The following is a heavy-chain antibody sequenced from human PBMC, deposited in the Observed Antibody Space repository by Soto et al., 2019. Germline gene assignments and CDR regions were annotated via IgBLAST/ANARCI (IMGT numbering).Heavy chain of an antibody. J-gene: IGHJ3*02. CDR3: ASPIGGSYNAFDI. D-gene: IGHD1-26*01. Sequence: ASVNVSCKSSGYTFISYYIHWVREAPGQGLQWMGITNPSGSITTYAQKFQGRVTMTRDTSTSTVYMELSSLTSDDTAVYYCASPIGGSYNAFDIWGQGTMVTVSS. V-gene: IGHV1-46*01. CDR1: GYTFISYY. CDR2: TNPSGSIT.